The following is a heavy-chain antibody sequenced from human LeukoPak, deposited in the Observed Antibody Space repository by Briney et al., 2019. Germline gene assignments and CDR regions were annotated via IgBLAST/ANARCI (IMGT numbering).Heavy chain of an antibody. CDR2: ISGSGGNT. Sequence: HSGGSLRLSCAASGFTFNSYAMSWVRQAPWERLQWVSGISGSGGNTYYADSVRGRFTISRDNSKNTLYLQMNSLRAEDTAVYYCARHRSSWLIDYWGQGTLVTVSS. CDR1: GFTFNSYA. CDR3: ARHRSSWLIDY. J-gene: IGHJ4*02. D-gene: IGHD6-6*01. V-gene: IGHV3-23*01.